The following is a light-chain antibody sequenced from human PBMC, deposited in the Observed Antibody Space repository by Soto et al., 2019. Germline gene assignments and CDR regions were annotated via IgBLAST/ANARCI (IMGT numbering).Light chain of an antibody. Sequence: EIVLTQSPATLSLSPGERATLSCRASQSVSSYLAWYQQKPGQAPRLLIYDASNRATGIPARFSGSGSGTDFTLTISSLEPEDFAVYYCQQRSNWRSEAFGPGTKVDIK. CDR1: QSVSSY. V-gene: IGKV3-11*01. J-gene: IGKJ3*01. CDR2: DAS. CDR3: QQRSNWRSEA.